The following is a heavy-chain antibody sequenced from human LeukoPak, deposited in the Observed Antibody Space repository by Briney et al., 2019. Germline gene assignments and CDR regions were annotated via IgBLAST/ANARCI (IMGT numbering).Heavy chain of an antibody. V-gene: IGHV3-11*04. CDR2: IRDSGSTI. Sequence: PGGSLRLSCAASGFFFSDYYMSWIRQAPGKGLDWISYIRDSGSTIYYADSVKGRFTISRDNAENSVYLQMNSLRAEDTAIYYCARLLWSGSSWPDAFDIWGQGTMVTVSS. CDR3: ARLLWSGSSWPDAFDI. CDR1: GFFFSDYY. J-gene: IGHJ3*02. D-gene: IGHD6-13*01.